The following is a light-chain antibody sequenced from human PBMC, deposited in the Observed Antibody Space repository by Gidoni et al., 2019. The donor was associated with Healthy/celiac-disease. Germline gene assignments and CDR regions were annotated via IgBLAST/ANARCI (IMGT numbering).Light chain of an antibody. CDR2: LGS. Sequence: DIVMTQSPLSLPVTPGEPASISCRSSQSLLHSNGYNYLDWYLQKPGQSPQLLIYLGSNRASGGPDRVRGSGSGTDFTLKISRVEAEDVGVYYCMQALQTPPWTFGQGTKVEIK. V-gene: IGKV2-28*01. J-gene: IGKJ1*01. CDR3: MQALQTPPWT. CDR1: QSLLHSNGYNY.